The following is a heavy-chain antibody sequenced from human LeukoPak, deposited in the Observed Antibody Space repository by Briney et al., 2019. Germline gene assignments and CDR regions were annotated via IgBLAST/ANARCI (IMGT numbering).Heavy chain of an antibody. Sequence: SETLSLTCTVSGDSIRLDYWSWLRQPPGKGLEWIAYVYHSGKTNYNPSLKSRVTISVDTSKSQFSLKLTSVIAADTAVYYCARGAGWYENWGQGTLVTVYS. D-gene: IGHD6-19*01. CDR2: VYHSGKT. V-gene: IGHV4-59*01. CDR1: GDSIRLDY. J-gene: IGHJ4*02. CDR3: ARGAGWYEN.